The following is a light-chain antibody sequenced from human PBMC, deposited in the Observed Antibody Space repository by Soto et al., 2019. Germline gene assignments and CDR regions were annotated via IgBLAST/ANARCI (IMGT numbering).Light chain of an antibody. Sequence: DIVLTQSPGTLSLSPGETATLSCRASQGVSSNNVAWYHQKPGQTHSLLIYGASTRTTGIPDRFSGSASWTDITLNISRLEPEDFTVYYCQQYDNSITFGQGTRLE. CDR2: GAS. J-gene: IGKJ5*01. CDR1: QGVSSNN. V-gene: IGKV3-20*01. CDR3: QQYDNSIT.